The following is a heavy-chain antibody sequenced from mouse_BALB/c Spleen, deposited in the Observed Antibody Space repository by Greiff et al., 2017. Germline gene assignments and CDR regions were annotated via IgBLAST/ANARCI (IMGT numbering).Heavy chain of an antibody. Sequence: EVQRVESGGGLVKPGGSLKLSCAASGFAFSSYDMSWVRQTPEKRLEWVAYISSGGGSTYYPDTVKGRFTISRDNAKNTLYLQMSSLKSEDTAMYYCARQGGTTWFAYWGQGTLVTVSA. J-gene: IGHJ3*01. V-gene: IGHV5-12-1*01. D-gene: IGHD4-1*01. CDR1: GFAFSSYD. CDR3: ARQGGTTWFAY. CDR2: ISSGGGST.